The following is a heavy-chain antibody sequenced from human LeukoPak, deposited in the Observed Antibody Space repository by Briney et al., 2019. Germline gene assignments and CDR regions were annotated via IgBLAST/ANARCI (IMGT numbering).Heavy chain of an antibody. D-gene: IGHD3-10*01. Sequence: GGSLRLSCAASGFTFSSYSMNWVRQAPGKGLEWVSYISSSSSTIYYADSVKGRFTISRDNAKNSLYLQMNSLRAEDTAVYYCARGGWFIVDYWGQGTLVTVSS. CDR2: ISSSSSTI. CDR1: GFTFSSYS. J-gene: IGHJ4*02. V-gene: IGHV3-48*01. CDR3: ARGGWFIVDY.